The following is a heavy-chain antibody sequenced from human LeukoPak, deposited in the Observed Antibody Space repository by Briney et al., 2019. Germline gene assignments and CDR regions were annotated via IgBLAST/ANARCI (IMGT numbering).Heavy chain of an antibody. D-gene: IGHD3-22*01. CDR1: GYTFTSYY. J-gene: IGHJ4*02. Sequence: GASVKVSCKASGYTFTSYYMHWVRRAPGQGLEWMGIINPSGGSTSYAQKFQGRVTMTRDTSTSTVYMELSSLISEDTAVYYCARSGGWGQTYYYDSSGSAYFDYWGQGTLVTVSS. CDR2: INPSGGST. CDR3: ARSGGWGQTYYYDSSGSAYFDY. V-gene: IGHV1-46*01.